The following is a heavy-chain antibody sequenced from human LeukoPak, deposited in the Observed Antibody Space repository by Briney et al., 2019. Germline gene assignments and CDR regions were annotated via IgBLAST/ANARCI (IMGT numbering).Heavy chain of an antibody. CDR2: IYHNGTR. J-gene: IGHJ6*02. CDR3: ATAPILRGEGGEHYKYGMDV. Sequence: SETLSLTCAVSVGSISSGNWWSWVRQSPGKGLEWIGEIYHNGTRNYNPSLKRRVTISADRVKNHFSLKLTSVTAADTAVYYCATAPILRGEGGEHYKYGMDVWGQGTTVIVSS. D-gene: IGHD2-2*02. V-gene: IGHV4-4*02. CDR1: VGSISSGNW.